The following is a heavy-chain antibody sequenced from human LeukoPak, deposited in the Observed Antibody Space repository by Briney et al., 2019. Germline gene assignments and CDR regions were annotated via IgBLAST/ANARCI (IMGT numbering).Heavy chain of an antibody. J-gene: IGHJ4*02. CDR1: GFTFSGSY. Sequence: GGSLRLSCAASGFTFSGSYMHWVRHAPGKGLVWISRVNTDGSTTTYADSVKGRFTISRDNANNTLYLQMNSLRAEDTAMYYCARGKSAGIWGQGTLVTVSS. V-gene: IGHV3-74*01. CDR3: ARGKSAGI. D-gene: IGHD1-26*01. CDR2: VNTDGSTT.